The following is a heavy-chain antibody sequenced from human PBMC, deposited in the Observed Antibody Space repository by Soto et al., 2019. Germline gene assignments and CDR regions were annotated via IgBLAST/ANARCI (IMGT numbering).Heavy chain of an antibody. Sequence: QITLKESGPPLVKPTQTLTLTCTFSGFSLSTSGVGVGWIRQPPGKALEWLALIYWDDDKRYSPSLKSRLTTXXDTSNNPVVLTMTNMAPVDTATYYCAPAAAGVFDYWGQGTLVTVSS. CDR1: GFSLSTSGVG. J-gene: IGHJ4*02. CDR3: APAAAGVFDY. D-gene: IGHD6-13*01. V-gene: IGHV2-5*02. CDR2: IYWDDDK.